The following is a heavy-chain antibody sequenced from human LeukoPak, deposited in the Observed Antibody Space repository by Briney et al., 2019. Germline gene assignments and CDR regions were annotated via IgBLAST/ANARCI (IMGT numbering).Heavy chain of an antibody. D-gene: IGHD3-16*01. CDR1: GGSFSGYY. Sequence: PSETLSLTCAVYGGSFSGYYWSWIRQPPGKGLEWIGEINHSGSTNYNPSLKSRVTISVDTSKNQFSLKLSSVTAADTAVYYCARDQLGDAVDIWGQGTMVTVSS. V-gene: IGHV4-34*01. CDR2: INHSGST. CDR3: ARDQLGDAVDI. J-gene: IGHJ3*02.